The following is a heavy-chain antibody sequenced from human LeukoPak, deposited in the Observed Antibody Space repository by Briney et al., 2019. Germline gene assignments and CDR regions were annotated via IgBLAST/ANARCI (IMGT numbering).Heavy chain of an antibody. V-gene: IGHV3-21*01. Sequence: PGRSLRLSCAASGFTFSSYAMHWVRQAPGKGLEWVSSISSSSSYIYYADSVKGRFTISRDNAKNSLYLQMNSLRAEDTAVYYCARDLGGVESEGGWAFDIWGQGTMVTVSS. D-gene: IGHD2-8*02. CDR3: ARDLGGVESEGGWAFDI. CDR2: ISSSSSYI. J-gene: IGHJ3*02. CDR1: GFTFSSYA.